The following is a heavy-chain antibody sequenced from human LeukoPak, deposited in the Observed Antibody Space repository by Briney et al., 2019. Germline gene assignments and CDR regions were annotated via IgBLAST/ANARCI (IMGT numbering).Heavy chain of an antibody. Sequence: GGSLRLSCAASGFTVSGNYMGWVHQAPGKGLEWVSVTYSGGNIYYADSVKGRFTISRDNSKNTLNLQMNSLRAEDTAVYYCARGSGGFSFDYWGQGTLVTVSS. CDR1: GFTVSGNY. CDR3: ARGSGGFSFDY. V-gene: IGHV3-66*01. D-gene: IGHD4-23*01. CDR2: TYSGGNI. J-gene: IGHJ4*02.